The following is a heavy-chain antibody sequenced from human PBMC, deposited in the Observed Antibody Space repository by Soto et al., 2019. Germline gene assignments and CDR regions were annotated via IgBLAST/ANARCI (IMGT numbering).Heavy chain of an antibody. J-gene: IGHJ4*02. V-gene: IGHV3-21*01. Sequence: GGSLRLSCAASGFTFSSYSMNWVRQAPGKGLEWASSISGSSSYKYYADSVKGRFTISRDNAKNSLYLQMNSLKAEDTAVYYCARDAFCSGGICYAWYFDSWGQGTLVTVSS. CDR3: ARDAFCSGGICYAWYFDS. CDR1: GFTFSSYS. D-gene: IGHD2-15*01. CDR2: ISGSSSYK.